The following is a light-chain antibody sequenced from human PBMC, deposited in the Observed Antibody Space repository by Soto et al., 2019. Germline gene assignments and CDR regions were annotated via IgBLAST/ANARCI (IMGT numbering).Light chain of an antibody. CDR3: QQYKA. V-gene: IGKV1-33*01. CDR2: DAS. J-gene: IGKJ1*01. CDR1: QDISNY. Sequence: DIQMTQSPSSLSASVGDRVTITCQASQDISNYLNWYQQKPGKAPKLLIFDASSLERGVPSRFSGSGSGTEFRLTISSLQPDDFATYYCQQYKAFGQGTKVDIK.